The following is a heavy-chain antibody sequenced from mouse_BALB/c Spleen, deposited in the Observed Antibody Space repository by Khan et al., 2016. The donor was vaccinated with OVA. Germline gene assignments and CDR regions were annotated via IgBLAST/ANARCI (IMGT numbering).Heavy chain of an antibody. D-gene: IGHD2-14*01. CDR3: ARWNYRYDGYFDY. V-gene: IGHV3-8*02. Sequence: EVQLQESGPSLVKPSQTLSLTCSVTGDSITSGYWNWIRKFPGNKLEYMGYISYSGSTYYYPSLKSRISITRATSKNQYYLQLNSVTTEDTATYYCARWNYRYDGYFDYWGQGTTLTVSS. CDR1: GDSITSGY. J-gene: IGHJ2*01. CDR2: ISYSGST.